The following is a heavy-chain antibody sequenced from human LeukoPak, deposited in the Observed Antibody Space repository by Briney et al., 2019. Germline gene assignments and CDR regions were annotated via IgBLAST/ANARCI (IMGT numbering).Heavy chain of an antibody. CDR2: ISVYNGDT. D-gene: IGHD3-3*01. V-gene: IGHV1-18*01. J-gene: IGHJ4*02. Sequence: ASVTVSCKASGYTFTSYGISWVRQAPGQGLEWMGWISVYNGDTNYAQKLQGRVTMTTDTSTSTAYMEVRSLRSDTAAYFCARVEGPSIFGVIDYWGQGTLVTISS. CDR1: GYTFTSYG. CDR3: ARVEGPSIFGVIDY.